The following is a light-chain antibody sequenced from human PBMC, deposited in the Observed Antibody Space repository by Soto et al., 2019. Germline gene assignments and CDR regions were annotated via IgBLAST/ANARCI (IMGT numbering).Light chain of an antibody. Sequence: IQMTQSPSSLSASVGYRVTITCRASQTISSGLAWYQQKPGKAPKLLIYDVSTLQSGVPSRFSGSGSGTDFTLTISSLQPEDFATYYCQQSYSTPGTFGQGTKVDIK. CDR3: QQSYSTPGT. CDR2: DVS. V-gene: IGKV1-39*01. CDR1: QTISSG. J-gene: IGKJ1*01.